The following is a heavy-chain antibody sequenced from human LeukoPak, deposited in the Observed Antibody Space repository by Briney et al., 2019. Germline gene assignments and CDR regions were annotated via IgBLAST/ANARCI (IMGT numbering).Heavy chain of an antibody. V-gene: IGHV1-69*04. CDR2: IIPILGIA. Sequence: SVKVSCKASGGTFSSYAISWVRQAPGQGLEWMGRIIPILGIANYAQKFQGRVTITADKSTSTAYMELSSLRSEDTAVYYCATCNPYYYGSRNLKELDYWGQGTLVTVSS. J-gene: IGHJ4*02. CDR3: ATCNPYYYGSRNLKELDY. D-gene: IGHD3-10*01. CDR1: GGTFSSYA.